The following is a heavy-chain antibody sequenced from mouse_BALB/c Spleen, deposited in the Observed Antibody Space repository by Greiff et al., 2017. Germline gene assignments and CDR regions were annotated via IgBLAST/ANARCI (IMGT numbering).Heavy chain of an antibody. Sequence: EVKVEESGPGLVKPSQSLSLTCTVTGYSITSDYAWNWIRQFPGNKLEWMGYISYSGSTSYNPSLKSRISITRDTSKNQFFLQLNSVTTEDTATYYCASYGNLFAYWGQGTLVTVSA. V-gene: IGHV3-2*02. CDR1: GYSITSDYA. CDR2: ISYSGST. CDR3: ASYGNLFAY. D-gene: IGHD2-1*01. J-gene: IGHJ3*01.